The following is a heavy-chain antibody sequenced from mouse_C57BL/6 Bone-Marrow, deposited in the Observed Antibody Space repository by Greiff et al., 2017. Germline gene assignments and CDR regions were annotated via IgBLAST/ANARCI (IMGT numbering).Heavy chain of an antibody. V-gene: IGHV7-3*01. CDR2: IRNKANGYTT. J-gene: IGHJ4*01. Sequence: EVKLVESGGGLVQPGGSLSLSCAASGFTFTDYYMSWVRQPPGKALEWMGFIRNKANGYTTEYSASVKGRFTISRDNSQSILYLQMNALRAEDSATYYCARYTSLRESSYYAMDYWGQGTSVTVSS. CDR1: GFTFTDYY. D-gene: IGHD6-2*01. CDR3: ARYTSLRESSYYAMDY.